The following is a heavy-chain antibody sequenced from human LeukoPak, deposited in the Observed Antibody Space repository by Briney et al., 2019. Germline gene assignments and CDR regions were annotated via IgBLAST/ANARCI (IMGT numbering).Heavy chain of an antibody. CDR3: AKDYYDSSGYYPIPFDY. V-gene: IGHV3-23*01. J-gene: IGHJ4*02. Sequence: PGGSLRLSCAASGFTFSSYAMSWARQAPGKGLEWVSAISGSGGSTYYADSVKGRFTISRDNSKNTLYLQMNSLRAEDTAVYYCAKDYYDSSGYYPIPFDYWGQGTLVTVSS. D-gene: IGHD3-22*01. CDR2: ISGSGGST. CDR1: GFTFSSYA.